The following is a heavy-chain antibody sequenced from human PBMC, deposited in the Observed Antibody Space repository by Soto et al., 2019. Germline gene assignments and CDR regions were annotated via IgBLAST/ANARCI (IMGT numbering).Heavy chain of an antibody. CDR2: INPNSGGT. CDR1: GYTFTGYY. D-gene: IGHD6-13*01. Sequence: QVQLVQSGAEVKKPGASVKVSCKASGYTFTGYYMHWVRQAPGQGLEWMGWINPNSGGTNYAQKFQGWVTMTRDTTINSAQMELSRLRSADTDVYYCARGPQLVLRDYYSYYGMDVWGQGPTVTVSS. V-gene: IGHV1-2*04. CDR3: ARGPQLVLRDYYSYYGMDV. J-gene: IGHJ6*02.